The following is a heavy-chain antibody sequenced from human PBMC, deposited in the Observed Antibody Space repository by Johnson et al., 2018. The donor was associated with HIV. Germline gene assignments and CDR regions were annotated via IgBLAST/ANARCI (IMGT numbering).Heavy chain of an antibody. V-gene: IGHV3-33*06. CDR1: GFTFSSYG. CDR3: AKDHPQMATIVGAFDI. D-gene: IGHD5-24*01. CDR2: IWYDGSNK. J-gene: IGHJ3*02. Sequence: QVQLVESGGGLVQPGRSLRLSCAASGFTFSSYGMHWVRQAPGKGLEWVAVIWYDGSNKYYADSVKGRFTISRDNSKNTLYLQMNSLRAEDTAVYYCAKDHPQMATIVGAFDIWGQGTMVTVSS.